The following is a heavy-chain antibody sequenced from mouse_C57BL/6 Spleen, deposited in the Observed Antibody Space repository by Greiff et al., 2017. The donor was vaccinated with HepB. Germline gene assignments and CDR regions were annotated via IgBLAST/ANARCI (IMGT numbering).Heavy chain of an antibody. V-gene: IGHV1-55*01. CDR2: IYPGSGST. CDR1: GYTFTSYW. Sequence: QVQLQQPGAELVKPGASVKMSCKASGYTFTSYWITWVKQRPGQGLEWIGDIYPGSGSTNYNEKFKSKATLTVDTSSSTAYMQRSSLTSEDSAVYYCALYSNYDYYAMDYWGQGTSVTVSS. D-gene: IGHD2-5*01. CDR3: ALYSNYDYYAMDY. J-gene: IGHJ4*01.